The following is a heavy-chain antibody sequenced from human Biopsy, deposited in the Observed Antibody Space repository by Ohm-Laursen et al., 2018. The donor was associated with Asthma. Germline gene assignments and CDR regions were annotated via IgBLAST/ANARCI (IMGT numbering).Heavy chain of an antibody. CDR1: GGYMRSGNYY. J-gene: IGHJ6*02. CDR2: IYYSGTT. CDR3: VRGSSSWHHGPFHYYYGLDV. Sequence: SETLSLTCRLSSGSGGYMRSGNYYWGWIRQPPGKGLEWIGSIYYSGTTYYNPSLVSRVTVSADTSKNQFSLKLTSVTAADTAVYYCVRGSSSWHHGPFHYYYGLDVWGQGTTATVSS. D-gene: IGHD6-13*01. V-gene: IGHV4-39*01.